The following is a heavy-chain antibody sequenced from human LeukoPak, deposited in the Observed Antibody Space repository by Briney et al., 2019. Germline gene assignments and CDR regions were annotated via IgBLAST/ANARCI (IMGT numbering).Heavy chain of an antibody. J-gene: IGHJ6*02. Sequence: SVKVSCKASGGTFSSYTIGWVRQAPGQGLEWMGRIIPILGIANYAQKFQGRVTITADKSTSTAYMELSSLRSEDTAVYYCARDPRIALDYYYYGMDVWGQGTTVTVSS. CDR2: IIPILGIA. CDR3: ARDPRIALDYYYYGMDV. V-gene: IGHV1-69*04. CDR1: GGTFSSYT.